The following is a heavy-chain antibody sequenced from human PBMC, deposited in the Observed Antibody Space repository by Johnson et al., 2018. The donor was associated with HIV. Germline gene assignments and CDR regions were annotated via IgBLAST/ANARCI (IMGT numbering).Heavy chain of an antibody. CDR3: AKEDCSAIVCSDDGFHL. V-gene: IGHV3-20*04. D-gene: IGHD2-15*01. CDR1: GFTFDDYG. CDR2: INWNGGNT. Sequence: VQLVESGGGVVRPGGSLRVSCAASGFTFDDYGMSWVRQAPGKGLECVSGINWNGGNTGYADSVKGRFTISRDSSKTTLFLQMKSLRPEDTAVYFWAKEDCSAIVCSDDGFHLWGQGTMVTLSS. J-gene: IGHJ3*01.